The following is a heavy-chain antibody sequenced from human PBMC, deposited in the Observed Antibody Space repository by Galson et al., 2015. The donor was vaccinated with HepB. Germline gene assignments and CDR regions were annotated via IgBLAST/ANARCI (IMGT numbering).Heavy chain of an antibody. CDR1: GDSVSSNSAA. CDR3: ARAKTIVVVPAARRTADYHYYYMDV. CDR2: TYYRSKWYN. V-gene: IGHV6-1*01. Sequence: CAISGDSVSSNSAAWNWIRQSPSRGLEWLGRTYYRSKWYNDYAVSVKSRITINPDTSKNQFSLQLNSVTPEDTAVYYCARAKTIVVVPAARRTADYHYYYMDVWGKGTTVTVSS. J-gene: IGHJ6*03. D-gene: IGHD2-2*01.